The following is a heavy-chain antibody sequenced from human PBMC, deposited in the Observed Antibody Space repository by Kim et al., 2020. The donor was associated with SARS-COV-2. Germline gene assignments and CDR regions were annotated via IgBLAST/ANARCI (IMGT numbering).Heavy chain of an antibody. D-gene: IGHD6-13*01. V-gene: IGHV3-15*01. CDR1: GFPFSNVW. J-gene: IGHJ4*02. CDR2: IKSKTDGEAT. CDR3: TTLISAAGRGY. Sequence: GGSLRLSCAVSGFPFSNVWMSWVRQAPGRGLEWVGRIKSKTDGEATDYAAPVKGRFTMSRDDSKNTLHLQMNSLETEDTGVYYCTTLISAAGRGYWGQGTLVTVSS.